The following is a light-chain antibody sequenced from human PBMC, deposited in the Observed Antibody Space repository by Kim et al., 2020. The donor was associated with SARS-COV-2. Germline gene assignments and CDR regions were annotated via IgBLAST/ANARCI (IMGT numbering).Light chain of an antibody. J-gene: IGKJ4*01. CDR1: QGISSW. CDR3: QQANSCPLI. CDR2: AAS. V-gene: IGKV1D-12*01. Sequence: DIQMTQSPSSASASVGDRVTITCRASQGISSWLAWYQQRPGKAPNILIHAASTLQSGVPSRSSGSGSGTNFTLTITSLQPGDFATYYCQQANSCPLIFGGGTKLEI.